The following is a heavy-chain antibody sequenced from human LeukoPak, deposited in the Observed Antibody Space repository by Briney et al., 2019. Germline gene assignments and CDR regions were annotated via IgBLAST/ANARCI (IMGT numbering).Heavy chain of an antibody. D-gene: IGHD3-10*01. CDR3: ARHRLSGDGSGSLAY. CDR2: INHSGST. Sequence: PSETLSLTCAVYGGSFSGYYWSWIRQPPGKGLEWIGEINHSGSTNYNPSLKSRVTISVDTSKNQFSLKLSSVTAADTAVYYCARHRLSGDGSGSLAYWGQGTLVTVSS. CDR1: GGSFSGYY. V-gene: IGHV4-34*01. J-gene: IGHJ4*02.